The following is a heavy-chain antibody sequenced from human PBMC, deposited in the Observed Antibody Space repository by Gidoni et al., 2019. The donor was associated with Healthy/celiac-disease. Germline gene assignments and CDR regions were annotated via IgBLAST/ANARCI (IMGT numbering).Heavy chain of an antibody. D-gene: IGHD1-1*01. CDR2: IYYSGST. Sequence: QVQLQESGPGLVTPSQTLSLTCPVSGGSISSGGYYWSWIRQHPGKGLEWIGYIYYSGSTYYNPSLKSRVTISVDTSKNQFSLKLSSVTAADTAVYYCARDRGNWNSRYFDYWGQGTLVTVSS. CDR3: ARDRGNWNSRYFDY. V-gene: IGHV4-31*03. CDR1: GGSISSGGYY. J-gene: IGHJ4*02.